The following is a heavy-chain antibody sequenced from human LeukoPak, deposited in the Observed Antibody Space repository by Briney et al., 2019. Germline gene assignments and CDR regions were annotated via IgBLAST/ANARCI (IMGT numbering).Heavy chain of an antibody. Sequence: SETLSLTCAVYGGSFSGYYWSWIRQPPGKGLEWIGEINHSESTNYNPSLKSRVTISVDTSKNQFSLRLTSLSAADTALYYCARVYCSTTSCYAIDYWGRGTLVTVSS. CDR3: ARVYCSTTSCYAIDY. CDR1: GGSFSGYY. V-gene: IGHV4-34*01. D-gene: IGHD2-2*01. J-gene: IGHJ4*01. CDR2: INHSEST.